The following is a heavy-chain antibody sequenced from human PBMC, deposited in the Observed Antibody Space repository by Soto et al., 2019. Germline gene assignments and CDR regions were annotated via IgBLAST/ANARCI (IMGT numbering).Heavy chain of an antibody. CDR2: INPNSGGT. J-gene: IGHJ5*02. CDR3: ARAEYYDFWSGYFWFDP. D-gene: IGHD3-3*01. Sequence: QVQLVQSGAEVKKPGASVKVSCKASGYTFTGYYMHWVRQAPGQGLEWMGWINPNSGGTNYAQKFQGRVTITADESTSTAYMELSSLRSEDTAVYYCARAEYYDFWSGYFWFDPWGQGTLVTVSS. CDR1: GYTFTGYY. V-gene: IGHV1-2*02.